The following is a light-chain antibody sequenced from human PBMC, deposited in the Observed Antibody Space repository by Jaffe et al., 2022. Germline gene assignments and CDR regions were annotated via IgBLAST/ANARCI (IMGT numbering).Light chain of an antibody. V-gene: IGKV3-20*01. CDR1: QSVSNNY. Sequence: EIVLTQSPGTLSLSPGERATLSCRASQSVSNNYLAWYQQKPGQAPRLLIYGASTRATGIPERFTGSGSGTDFTLTIVRLEPEDFAVYHCQQYGSSPNPRYTFGQGTKLEIK. CDR2: GAS. J-gene: IGKJ2*01. CDR3: QQYGSSPNPRYT.